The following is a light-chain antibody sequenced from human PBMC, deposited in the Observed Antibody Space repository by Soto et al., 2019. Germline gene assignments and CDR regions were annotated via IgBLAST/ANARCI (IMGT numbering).Light chain of an antibody. CDR3: CSYAGSSTFVVV. V-gene: IGLV2-23*03. CDR2: EGS. Sequence: QSALTQPGSVSGSPGQSITISCTGTSSDVGSYNLVSWYQQHPGKAPKLMIYEGSKRPSGVSNRFSGSKSGNTASLTISGLQAEDEADYYCCSYAGSSTFVVVFGGGTQLTVL. CDR1: SSDVGSYNL. J-gene: IGLJ7*01.